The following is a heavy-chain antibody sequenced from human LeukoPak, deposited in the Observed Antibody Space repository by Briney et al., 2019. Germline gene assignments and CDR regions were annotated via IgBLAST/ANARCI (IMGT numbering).Heavy chain of an antibody. J-gene: IGHJ3*02. CDR2: INSAGST. V-gene: IGHV3-53*01. D-gene: IGHD2-2*01. Sequence: GGSLRLSCAASGFTVNNNYMNWVRQAPGKGLEWVSGINSAGSTYYADSVKGRFTISRDNTKDSLYLQMNSLRAEDTAVYYCARDEVEYQLPYAFDIWGQGTMVTVSS. CDR3: ARDEVEYQLPYAFDI. CDR1: GFTVNNNY.